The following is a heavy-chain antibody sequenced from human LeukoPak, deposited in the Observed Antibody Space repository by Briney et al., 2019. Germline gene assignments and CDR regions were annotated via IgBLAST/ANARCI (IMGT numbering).Heavy chain of an antibody. D-gene: IGHD2-2*01. CDR3: ARDGRDIVVVPAAGYMDV. CDR1: GFTFSSYW. Sequence: PGGSLRLSCAASGFTFSSYWMSWVRQAPGKGLEWVANIKQDGSEKYYVDSVRGRFTISRDNAKNSLYLQMNSLRAEDTAVYYCARDGRDIVVVPAAGYMDVWGKGTTVTVSS. J-gene: IGHJ6*03. V-gene: IGHV3-7*01. CDR2: IKQDGSEK.